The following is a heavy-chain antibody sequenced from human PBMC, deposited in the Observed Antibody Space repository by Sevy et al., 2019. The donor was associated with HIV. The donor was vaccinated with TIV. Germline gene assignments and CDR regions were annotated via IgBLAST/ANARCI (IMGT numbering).Heavy chain of an antibody. V-gene: IGHV3-33*01. CDR1: GFTFSSYG. CDR2: IWFDGSNT. CDR3: ARDLEFYDNGDYGPAFMPDY. Sequence: GGSLRLSCAASGFTFSSYGMHWVRQAPGKGLEWVALIWFDGSNTYYADSGKGRFTTSRDIAKNTLHLPMNSLRGEDTAVYYCARDLEFYDNGDYGPAFMPDYWGQGTLVTVSS. J-gene: IGHJ4*02. D-gene: IGHD4-17*01.